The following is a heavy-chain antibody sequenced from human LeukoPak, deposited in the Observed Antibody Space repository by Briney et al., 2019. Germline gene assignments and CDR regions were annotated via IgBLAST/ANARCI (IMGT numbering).Heavy chain of an antibody. V-gene: IGHV3-23*01. J-gene: IGHJ3*02. Sequence: GGSLRLSCAASGFTFNSYGMHWVRQAPGKGLEWVSAISGSGGSTYYADSVKGRFTISRDNSKNTLYLQMNSLRAEDTAVYYCAKDLLWFGESKGAFDIWGQGTMVTVSS. CDR3: AKDLLWFGESKGAFDI. CDR2: ISGSGGST. D-gene: IGHD3-10*01. CDR1: GFTFNSYG.